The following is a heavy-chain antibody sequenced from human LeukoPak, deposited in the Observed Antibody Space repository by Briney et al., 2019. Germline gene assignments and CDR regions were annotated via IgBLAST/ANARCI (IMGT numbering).Heavy chain of an antibody. CDR2: INPNNGAT. CDR3: ARVRGNFRWDGFDI. D-gene: IGHD3-16*02. CDR1: GYPFNNYF. Sequence: ASVKVSCKTSGYPFNNYFIHWVRRAPGHGPEWLGWINPNNGATNHLQRFRGRVTMTRDTATTTAYVELSGLTSDDTAVYYCARVRGNFRWDGFDIWGQGTVVTVSS. J-gene: IGHJ3*02. V-gene: IGHV1-2*02.